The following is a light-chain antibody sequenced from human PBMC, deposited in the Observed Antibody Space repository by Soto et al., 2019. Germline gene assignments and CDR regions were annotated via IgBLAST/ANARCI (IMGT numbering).Light chain of an antibody. J-gene: IGLJ3*02. CDR3: SSFAMSTTWV. V-gene: IGLV2-14*03. CDR2: EIT. Sequence: QSVLTQPASVSGSPGQSITISCTGTSRDIGYNKYVSWYQQHPGKAPRLVMYEITNRPSGVSDRFSGSKSGNTASLTISGLQAEDEADYYCSSFAMSTTWVFGGGTKLTVL. CDR1: SRDIGYNKY.